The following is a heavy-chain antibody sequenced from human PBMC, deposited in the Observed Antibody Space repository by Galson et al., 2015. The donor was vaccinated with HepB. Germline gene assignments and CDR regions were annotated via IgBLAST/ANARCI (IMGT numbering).Heavy chain of an antibody. D-gene: IGHD6-19*01. CDR3: ARDDNSDWYRFDY. CDR2: ISESGDTT. CDR1: GFTFSTYV. Sequence: SLRLSCAASGFTFSTYVMNWVRQAPGKGLEWVSIISESGDTTYYVDPVRGRFTISRDNSKNTLYLQMNSLSAEDTAVYYCARDDNSDWYRFDYWGQGTLVTVSS. J-gene: IGHJ4*02. V-gene: IGHV3-23*01.